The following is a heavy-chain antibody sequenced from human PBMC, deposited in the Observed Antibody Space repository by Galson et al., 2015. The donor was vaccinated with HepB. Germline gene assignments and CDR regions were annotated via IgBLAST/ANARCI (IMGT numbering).Heavy chain of an antibody. Sequence: SVKVSCKASGGTFSSYAISWVRQAPGQGLEWMGRIIPILGIANYAQKFQGRVTITADKSTSTAYMELSSLRSEDTAVYYCARGQYCTNGVCWNYYYYGMDVWGQGTTVTVSS. J-gene: IGHJ6*02. CDR1: GGTFSSYA. CDR2: IIPILGIA. D-gene: IGHD2-8*01. CDR3: ARGQYCTNGVCWNYYYYGMDV. V-gene: IGHV1-69*04.